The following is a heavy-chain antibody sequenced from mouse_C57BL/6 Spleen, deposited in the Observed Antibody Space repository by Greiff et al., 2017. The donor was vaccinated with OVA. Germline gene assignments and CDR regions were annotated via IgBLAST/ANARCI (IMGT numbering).Heavy chain of an antibody. CDR1: GYTFTDYY. CDR2: INPNNGGT. J-gene: IGHJ2*01. D-gene: IGHD1-1*01. CDR3: ARRDTVAPFDY. Sequence: EVQLQQSGPELVKPGASVKISCKASGYTFTDYYMNWVKQSHGKSLEWIGDINPNNGGTSYNQKFKGKATLTVDKSSSTAYMELRSLTSEDSAVYYCARRDTVAPFDYWGQGTTLTVSS. V-gene: IGHV1-26*01.